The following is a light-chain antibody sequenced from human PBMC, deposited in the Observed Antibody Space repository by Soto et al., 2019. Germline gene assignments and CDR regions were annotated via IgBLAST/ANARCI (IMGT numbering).Light chain of an antibody. CDR3: QQYDNWPT. V-gene: IGKV3-15*01. CDR1: QSVSSN. Sequence: EIVMTQSPVTLSVSPGERVTLSCRASQSVSSNLAWYQQKPDQAPRLLFYGASTRATGLPARFSGSGSGTDFTLTISSLQSDDFAFYYYQQYDNWPTFGQGTRLEIK. J-gene: IGKJ5*01. CDR2: GAS.